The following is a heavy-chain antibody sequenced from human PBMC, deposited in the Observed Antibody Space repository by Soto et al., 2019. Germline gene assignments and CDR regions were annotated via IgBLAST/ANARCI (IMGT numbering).Heavy chain of an antibody. D-gene: IGHD3-10*01. CDR2: IRGDGADS. Sequence: EVQLVESGGGLVQPGGSLRLSCSTSGFIFSSYWLHWVRQAPGKGLVWVSRIRGDGADSNYADSVKGRFTISRDNAKSTLYLQMDSLRVDDTAIYYCASDLVLGSGCLGHWGQGTVVTVSS. V-gene: IGHV3-74*01. CDR1: GFIFSSYW. CDR3: ASDLVLGSGCLGH. J-gene: IGHJ4*02.